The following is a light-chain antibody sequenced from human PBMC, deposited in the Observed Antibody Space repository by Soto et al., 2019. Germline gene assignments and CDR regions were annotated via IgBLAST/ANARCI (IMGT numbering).Light chain of an antibody. Sequence: DIQMTQSPSSLSASVGDRVTITCRASQSVITYLNWYQQKPGKAPKLLIYAVFSLQSGIPSRFSGSGSGTDFTLTISSLQPEDFATYYCQQSYSTPYTFGQGTKLEIK. CDR2: AVF. CDR1: QSVITY. CDR3: QQSYSTPYT. V-gene: IGKV1-39*01. J-gene: IGKJ2*01.